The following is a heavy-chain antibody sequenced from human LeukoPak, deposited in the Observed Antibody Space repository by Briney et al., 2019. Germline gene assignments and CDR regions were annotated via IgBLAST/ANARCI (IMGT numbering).Heavy chain of an antibody. CDR2: IDPSSRST. J-gene: IGHJ6*02. D-gene: IGHD3-10*01. CDR1: GFTFTEHY. V-gene: IGHV3-11*05. CDR3: AREILWFGEQTATVDLYYYGMDV. Sequence: PGGSLRLSCATSGFTFTEHYFTWIRQAPGKGLEWVSYIDPSSRSTNHADSVRGRFTISRDNAKNSLYLQMNSLRAEDTAVYYCAREILWFGEQTATVDLYYYGMDVWGQGTTVTVSS.